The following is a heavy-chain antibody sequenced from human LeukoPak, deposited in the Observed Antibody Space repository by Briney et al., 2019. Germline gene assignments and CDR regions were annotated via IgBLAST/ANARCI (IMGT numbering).Heavy chain of an antibody. CDR2: IYYSGST. D-gene: IGHD3-10*01. Sequence: SQTLSLTCTVSGGSISSGGYDWSWIRQPPGKGLDWIGYIYYSGSTYYNPSLKSRVTISVDTSKNQFSLKLSSVTAADTAVYYCARDELWFGELLGFQHWGPSTLVTVSS. J-gene: IGHJ1*01. CDR3: ARDELWFGELLGFQH. CDR1: GGSISSGGYD. V-gene: IGHV4-30-4*08.